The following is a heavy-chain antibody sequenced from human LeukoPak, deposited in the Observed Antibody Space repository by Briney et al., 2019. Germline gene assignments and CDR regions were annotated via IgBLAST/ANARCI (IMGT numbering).Heavy chain of an antibody. V-gene: IGHV4-39*07. CDR2: IYYSGST. CDR3: ARQNSGSSSFYYYYYYMDV. J-gene: IGHJ6*03. D-gene: IGHD1-26*01. CDR1: GGSISSSSYY. Sequence: SETLSLTCTVSGGSISSSSYYWGWIRQPPGKGLEWIGSIYYSGSTYHNPSLKSRVTISVDTSKNQFSLKLSSVTAADTAVYYCARQNSGSSSFYYYYYYMDVWGKGTTVTVSS.